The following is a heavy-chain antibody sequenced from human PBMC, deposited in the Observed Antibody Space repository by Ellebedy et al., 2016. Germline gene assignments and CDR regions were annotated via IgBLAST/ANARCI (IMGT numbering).Heavy chain of an antibody. CDR2: MNPNSGNT. Sequence: ASVKVSCKASGYTFTSYDINWVRQATGQGLEWMGWMNPNSGNTDYAQKFQGWVTMTRDTSISTAYMELSRLRSDDTAVYYCARARVVAATYYYYGMDVWGQGTTVTVSS. CDR1: GYTFTSYD. V-gene: IGHV1-8*01. J-gene: IGHJ6*02. CDR3: ARARVVAATYYYYGMDV. D-gene: IGHD2-15*01.